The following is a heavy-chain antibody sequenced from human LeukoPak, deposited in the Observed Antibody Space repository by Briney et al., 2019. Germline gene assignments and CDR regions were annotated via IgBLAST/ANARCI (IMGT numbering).Heavy chain of an antibody. D-gene: IGHD3-16*01. CDR1: GFTFSTAW. J-gene: IGHJ2*01. CDR3: AKNLFGSEAFSWYFDL. Sequence: PGGSLRLSCAASGFTFSTAWMTWVRQAPGKVLEWVSSISASGGGTVYADSVKGRVTISRDNSKNTLYLQMYDLRVEDTAVYSCAKNLFGSEAFSWYFDLWGRGTLVTVSS. V-gene: IGHV3-23*01. CDR2: ISASGGGT.